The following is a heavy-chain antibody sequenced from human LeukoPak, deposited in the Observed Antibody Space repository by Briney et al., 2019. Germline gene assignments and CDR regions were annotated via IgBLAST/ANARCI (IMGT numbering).Heavy chain of an antibody. D-gene: IGHD3-22*01. CDR3: ARGVHYYDSSGYYY. Sequence: SETLSLTCTVSGGSISSSSSYWGWIRQPPGKGLEWIGSIYYSGSTYYNPSLKSRVTISVDTSKNQFSLKLSSVTAADTAVYYCARGVHYYDSSGYYYWGQGTLVTVSS. CDR1: GGSISSSSSY. J-gene: IGHJ4*02. CDR2: IYYSGST. V-gene: IGHV4-39*01.